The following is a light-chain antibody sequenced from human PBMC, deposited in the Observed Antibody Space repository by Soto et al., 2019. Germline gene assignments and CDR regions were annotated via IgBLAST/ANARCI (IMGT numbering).Light chain of an antibody. V-gene: IGLV1-40*01. J-gene: IGLJ1*01. Sequence: QSVLTQPPSGSGAPGQRVTISCTGSSSNIGARFDVHWYRHLPGTAPKLLISVNTNGPSGVADRFSGSKSGTSASLAIAGLRAEDEADYYCQSYDSSLAGFVFGTGTKLTVL. CDR3: QSYDSSLAGFV. CDR1: SSNIGARFD. CDR2: VNT.